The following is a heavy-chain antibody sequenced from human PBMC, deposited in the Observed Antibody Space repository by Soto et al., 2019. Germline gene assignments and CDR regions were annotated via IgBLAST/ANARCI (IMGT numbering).Heavy chain of an antibody. D-gene: IGHD3-9*01. Sequence: GGSLRLSCAVSGFTFGSFGMNWVRQAPGKGLEWISYITSDSSTRHYADSVKGRFTISRDNSENTLYLQMNSLRAEDTAVYYCAKEYSDFLTAFYGPLNIYYYYSGMDVWGQGTTVTVSS. V-gene: IGHV3-48*01. J-gene: IGHJ6*02. CDR1: GFTFGSFG. CDR3: AKEYSDFLTAFYGPLNIYYYYSGMDV. CDR2: ITSDSSTR.